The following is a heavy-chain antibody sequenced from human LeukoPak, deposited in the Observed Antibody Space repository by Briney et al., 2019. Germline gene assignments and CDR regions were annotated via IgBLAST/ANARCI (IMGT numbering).Heavy chain of an antibody. CDR3: ARDRQWLVRGYYYGMDV. CDR2: IKQDGSEK. D-gene: IGHD6-19*01. Sequence: GGSLRLSCAASGFTFSSYWMSWVRQAPGKGLEWVANIKQDGSEKYYVDSVKGRFTISRGNAKNSLYLQMNSLRAEDTAVYYCARDRQWLVRGYYYGMDVWGQGTTVTVSS. J-gene: IGHJ6*02. V-gene: IGHV3-7*01. CDR1: GFTFSSYW.